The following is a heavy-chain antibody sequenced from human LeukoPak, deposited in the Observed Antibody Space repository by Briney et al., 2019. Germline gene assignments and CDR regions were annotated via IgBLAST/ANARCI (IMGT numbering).Heavy chain of an antibody. V-gene: IGHV1-18*01. J-gene: IGHJ4*02. CDR2: ISTYNGNT. CDR3: ARDLTIVAAGTYGY. D-gene: IGHD6-13*01. Sequence: ASVKVSCKTSGYTFTSYGVSWVRQAPGQGLEWMGWISTYNGNTNYAQNFQGRVTMTTVTSTSTAYMELRSLRSDDTAVYYCARDLTIVAAGTYGYWGQGTLVTVSS. CDR1: GYTFTSYG.